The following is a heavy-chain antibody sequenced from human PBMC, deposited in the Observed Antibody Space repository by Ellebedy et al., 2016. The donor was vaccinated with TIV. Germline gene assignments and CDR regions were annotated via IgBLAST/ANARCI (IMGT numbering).Heavy chain of an antibody. D-gene: IGHD2-8*01. CDR1: GDSFINYS. CDR3: ARGGHPGYCTNTACSNWFDP. CDR2: IITGFGPA. V-gene: IGHV1-69*13. Sequence: AASVKVSCKASGDSFINYSMNWVRQAPGQGLEWMGGIITGFGPAKYTHSFQGRVTITADESSSTVYMDVSSLRSEDSAVYFCARGGHPGYCTNTACSNWFDPWGQGTLVIVSS. J-gene: IGHJ5*02.